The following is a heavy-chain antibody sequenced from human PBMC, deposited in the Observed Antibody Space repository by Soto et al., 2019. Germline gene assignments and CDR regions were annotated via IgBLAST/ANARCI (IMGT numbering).Heavy chain of an antibody. CDR3: AGSWLPTSY. Sequence: LRLSCAASGFTFSPFWMHWVRQAPGKALVWVSRIIPDGSTTSHADSVKGRFTISRDNAKSTLSLQMNSLRAEVTAVYCCAGSWLPTSYWRLGTLGTVSS. V-gene: IGHV3-74*01. D-gene: IGHD5-12*01. CDR1: GFTFSPFW. CDR2: IIPDGSTT. J-gene: IGHJ4*02.